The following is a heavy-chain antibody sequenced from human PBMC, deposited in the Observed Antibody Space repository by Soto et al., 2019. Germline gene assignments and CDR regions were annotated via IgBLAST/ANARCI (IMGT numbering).Heavy chain of an antibody. CDR2: ISGSGGST. CDR1: GFTFSSYA. CDR3: AKKYCSSTSCFFYYYYYMDV. D-gene: IGHD2-2*01. V-gene: IGHV3-23*01. Sequence: SLRLSFAASGFTFSSYAMSWVRQAPGKGLEWVSAISGSGGSTYYADSVKGRFTISRDNSKNTLYLQMNSLRAEDTAVYYCAKKYCSSTSCFFYYYYYMDVWGKGTTVTVSS. J-gene: IGHJ6*03.